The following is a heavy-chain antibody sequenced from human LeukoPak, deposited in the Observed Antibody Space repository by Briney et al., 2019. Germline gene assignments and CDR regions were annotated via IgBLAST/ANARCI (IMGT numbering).Heavy chain of an antibody. CDR1: GFTFSSYG. J-gene: IGHJ5*02. CDR2: IWYDGSNK. CDR3: ARGPIAARPGQVEWFDP. V-gene: IGHV3-33*01. D-gene: IGHD6-6*01. Sequence: PGGSLRLSCAASGFTFSSYGMHWVRQAPGKGLEWVAVIWYDGSNKYYADSVKGRFTISRDNSKNTLYLQMNSLRAEDTAVYYCARGPIAARPGQVEWFDPWGQGTLVTVSS.